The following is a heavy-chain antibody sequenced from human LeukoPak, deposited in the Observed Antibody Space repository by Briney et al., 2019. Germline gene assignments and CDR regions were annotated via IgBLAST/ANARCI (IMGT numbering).Heavy chain of an antibody. V-gene: IGHV4-59*04. J-gene: IGHJ2*01. Sequence: SETLSLTCTVSGGSISSYYWSWIRQPPGKGLEWIGYIYHSGSTYYNPSLKSRVTISVDRSKNQFSLKLSSVTAADTAVYYCAKTAVAGTEWYFDLWGRGTLVTVSS. CDR2: IYHSGST. D-gene: IGHD6-19*01. CDR3: AKTAVAGTEWYFDL. CDR1: GGSISSYY.